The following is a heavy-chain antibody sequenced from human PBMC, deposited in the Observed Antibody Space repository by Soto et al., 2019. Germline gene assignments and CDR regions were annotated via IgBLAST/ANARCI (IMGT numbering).Heavy chain of an antibody. D-gene: IGHD4-17*01. J-gene: IGHJ4*02. CDR3: TSDYGDENS. Sequence: QVQLEQSGVEVKKPGASVRVACKTSASIFTRYGFSWVRQAPGQGLEWMGWISAYNGDTMYAQNFQGRVTMTTDTSTRTAYMEWSTLRIDDTAVYYCTSDYGDENSWGQGTLVTVSS. CDR2: ISAYNGDT. V-gene: IGHV1-18*01. CDR1: ASIFTRYG.